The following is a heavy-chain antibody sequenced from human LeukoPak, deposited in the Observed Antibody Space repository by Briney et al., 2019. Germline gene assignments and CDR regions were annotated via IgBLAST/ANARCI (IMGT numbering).Heavy chain of an antibody. V-gene: IGHV3-30-3*01. CDR1: GFTFSSYA. D-gene: IGHD2-15*01. CDR3: ARDLGYCSGGSCPNWFDP. CDR2: ISYDGSNK. Sequence: GGSLRLSCAASGFTFSSYAMHWVRQAPGKGLEWVAVISYDGSNKYYADSVKGRFTISRDNSKNTLYLQMNSLRAEDTAVYYCARDLGYCSGGSCPNWFDPWGQGNPGHRLL. J-gene: IGHJ5*02.